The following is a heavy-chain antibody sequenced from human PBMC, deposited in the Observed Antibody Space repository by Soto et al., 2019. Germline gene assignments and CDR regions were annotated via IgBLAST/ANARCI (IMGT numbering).Heavy chain of an antibody. D-gene: IGHD2-15*01. CDR2: ISGSGGST. Sequence: EVQLLESGGGLVQPGGSLRLSCAASGFTFSSYAMSWVRQAPGKGLEWVSAISGSGGSTYYADSVKCRFTISRDNSKNTLYLQMNSRRAEDTAVYYCAKEDGSPCRSLLYFQHWGQGTLVTVSS. V-gene: IGHV3-23*01. J-gene: IGHJ1*01. CDR3: AKEDGSPCRSLLYFQH. CDR1: GFTFSSYA.